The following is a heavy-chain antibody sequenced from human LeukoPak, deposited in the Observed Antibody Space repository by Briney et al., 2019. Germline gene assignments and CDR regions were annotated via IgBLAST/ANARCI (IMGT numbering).Heavy chain of an antibody. Sequence: ASVKVSCKASGYTFTSYDINWVRQATGQGLEWMGWMNPNSGNTGYAQKFQGRVTITRNTSISTAYMELSSLRSEDTAVYYCARGPPIIAPAAYCMDVWGKGTTVTVSS. CDR1: GYTFTSYD. J-gene: IGHJ6*03. D-gene: IGHD6-13*01. CDR3: ARGPPIIAPAAYCMDV. V-gene: IGHV1-8*03. CDR2: MNPNSGNT.